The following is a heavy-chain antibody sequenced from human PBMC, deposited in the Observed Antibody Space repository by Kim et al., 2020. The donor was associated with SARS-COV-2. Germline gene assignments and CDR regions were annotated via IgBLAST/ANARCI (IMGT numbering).Heavy chain of an antibody. D-gene: IGHD6-13*01. V-gene: IGHV1-2*02. CDR3: ARANLGYSSSWGPSWFDP. CDR1: GYTFTGYY. Sequence: ASVKVSCKASGYTFTGYYMHWVRQAPGQGLEWMGWINPNSGGTNYAQKFQGRVTMTRDTSISTAYMELSRLRSDDTAVYYCARANLGYSSSWGPSWFDPWGQGTLVTVSS. CDR2: INPNSGGT. J-gene: IGHJ5*02.